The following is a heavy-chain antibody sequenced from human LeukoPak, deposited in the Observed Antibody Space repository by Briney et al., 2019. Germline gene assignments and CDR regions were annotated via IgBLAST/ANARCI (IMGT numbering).Heavy chain of an antibody. J-gene: IGHJ3*02. CDR2: INPNSGGT. CDR1: GYTFTGYY. D-gene: IGHD2-8*01. CDR3: ARPGQPDGLADAFDI. Sequence: ASVTVSCKASGYTFTGYYMHWVRQAPGQGLEWMGWINPNSGGTNYAQKFQGRVTMTRDTSISTAYMELSRLRSDDTAVYYCARPGQPDGLADAFDIWGQGTMVTVSS. V-gene: IGHV1-2*02.